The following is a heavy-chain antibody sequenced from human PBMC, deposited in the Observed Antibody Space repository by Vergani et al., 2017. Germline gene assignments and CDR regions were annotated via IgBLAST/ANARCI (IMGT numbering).Heavy chain of an antibody. CDR1: GGSISSYY. CDR2: IYTSGST. V-gene: IGHV4-4*07. D-gene: IGHD2-21*02. Sequence: QVQLQESGPGLVKPSETLSLTCTVSGGSISSYYWSWIRQPAGKGLEWIGRIYTSGSTNYNPSLKSRVTMSVDTSKNQFSLKLSSVTAADTAVYYCARTNCGGDCYRGGDYWYFDLWGRGTLVTVSS. J-gene: IGHJ2*01. CDR3: ARTNCGGDCYRGGDYWYFDL.